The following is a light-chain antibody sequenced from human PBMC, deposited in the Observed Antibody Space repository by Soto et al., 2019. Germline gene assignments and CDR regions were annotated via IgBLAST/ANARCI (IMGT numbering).Light chain of an antibody. V-gene: IGLV2-14*01. J-gene: IGLJ2*01. CDR1: SSDVGGYNY. CDR3: CSYTSSNTVL. Sequence: QSALTQPASVSGSPGRSITISCTGTSSDVGGYNYVSWYQQHPGKAPKLMIYDVNNRPSGVSNRFSGSKSDNTASLTISGLQAEDEADYYCCSYTSSNTVLFGGGTKLTVL. CDR2: DVN.